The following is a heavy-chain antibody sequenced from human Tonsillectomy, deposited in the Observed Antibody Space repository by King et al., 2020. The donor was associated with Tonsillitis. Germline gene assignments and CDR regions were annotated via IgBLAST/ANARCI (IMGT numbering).Heavy chain of an antibody. V-gene: IGHV3-48*03. D-gene: IGHD6-19*01. CDR2: ISDSGSTI. CDR1: GFIFSSYE. Sequence: VQLVESGGALLQPGGSLRLSCAASGFIFSSYEMNWVRQAPGKGLEWVSYISDSGSTIYYADSVKGRFTISRDNDKNSLYLQMNSLRAEDTAVYYCTRDLSGSSGAYWGQGTLVTVSS. J-gene: IGHJ4*02. CDR3: TRDLSGSSGAY.